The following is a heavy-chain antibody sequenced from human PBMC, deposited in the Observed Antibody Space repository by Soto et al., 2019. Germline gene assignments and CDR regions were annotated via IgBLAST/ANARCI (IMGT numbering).Heavy chain of an antibody. Sequence: TSETLSLTCTVSGGSISSYYWSWIRQPPGKGLEWIGYIYYSGSTNYNPSLKSRVTISVDTSKNQFSLKLSSVTAADTAVYYCARDRGGSGDFDYWGQGTLVTVSS. V-gene: IGHV4-59*01. J-gene: IGHJ4*02. CDR2: IYYSGST. CDR1: GGSISSYY. D-gene: IGHD1-26*01. CDR3: ARDRGGSGDFDY.